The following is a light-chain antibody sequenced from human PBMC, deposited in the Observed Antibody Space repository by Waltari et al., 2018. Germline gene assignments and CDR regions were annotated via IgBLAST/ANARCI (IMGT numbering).Light chain of an antibody. Sequence: QSVLTQPPSASGTPGQRVIISCSGSSSNIGSNLVNWYQQPPGTAPKPLIYSNHQRPSGVPDRFSGSKSGTSVSLAISGLQSEDEADYYCAAWDDILKGHVFGSGTKVAVL. CDR2: SNH. CDR1: SSNIGSNL. V-gene: IGLV1-44*01. J-gene: IGLJ1*01. CDR3: AAWDDILKGHV.